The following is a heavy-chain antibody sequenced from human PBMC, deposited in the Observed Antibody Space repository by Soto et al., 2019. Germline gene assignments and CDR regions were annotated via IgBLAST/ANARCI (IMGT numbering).Heavy chain of an antibody. J-gene: IGHJ4*02. V-gene: IGHV5-51*01. D-gene: IGHD2-15*01. CDR2: IYPRDSDT. Sequence: GASLKISCKGSGYSFPSYWIGWVRQMPATGLEWMGIIYPRDSDTRYSPSFQGQVTLSADKPISTAYLQWSSLKASDTAMYYCARPSRDCSGGSFYPGPFDYWGKGTRVTVAS. CDR3: ARPSRDCSGGSFYPGPFDY. CDR1: GYSFPSYW.